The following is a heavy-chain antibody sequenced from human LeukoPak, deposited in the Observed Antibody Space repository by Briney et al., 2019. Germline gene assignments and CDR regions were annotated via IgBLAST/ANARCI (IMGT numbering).Heavy chain of an antibody. CDR1: GGSTSSGDYY. V-gene: IGHV4-31*03. CDR2: IYYSGST. Sequence: SETLSLTCTVSGGSTSSGDYYWSWIRQHPGKGLEWIGCIYYSGSTYYNPSLKSRVTISVDTSKNHVSLKLNSVTAADTAVYYCARDSGYSYGPFDNWGQGTLVTVSS. CDR3: ARDSGYSYGPFDN. D-gene: IGHD5-18*01. J-gene: IGHJ4*02.